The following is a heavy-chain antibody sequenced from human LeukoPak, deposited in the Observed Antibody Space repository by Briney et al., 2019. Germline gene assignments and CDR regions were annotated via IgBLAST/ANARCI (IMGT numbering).Heavy chain of an antibody. V-gene: IGHV1-18*01. J-gene: IGHJ4*02. Sequence: ASVKDSCKASGYTFTSDGISWVRQALGEGLGWRGWISAYNGNTNYAQKLQGRVTITTDTSTSTAYMELSSLRSDDTAVYYCARADSGSWYGFTNNWGQGTLVTVSS. CDR2: ISAYNGNT. CDR3: ARADSGSWYGFTNN. CDR1: GYTFTSDG. D-gene: IGHD6-13*01.